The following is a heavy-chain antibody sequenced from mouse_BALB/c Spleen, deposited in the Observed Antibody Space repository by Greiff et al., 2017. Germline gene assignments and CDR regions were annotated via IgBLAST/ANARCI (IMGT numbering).Heavy chain of an antibody. CDR1: GFNFKDTY. D-gene: IGHD1-1*02. J-gene: IGHJ2*01. Sequence: EVQLQQSGAELVKPWASVNLTCTASGFNFKDTYMHWVQQRPGQGLEWLGRIDPAKGTTKYDPKFKSMAIITADTSSNTAYLQLRSRTSEDTAVYYCARLERPYGPCYFDYWGQGTTLTVSS. CDR3: ARLERPYGPCYFDY. V-gene: IGHV14-3*02. CDR2: IDPAKGTT.